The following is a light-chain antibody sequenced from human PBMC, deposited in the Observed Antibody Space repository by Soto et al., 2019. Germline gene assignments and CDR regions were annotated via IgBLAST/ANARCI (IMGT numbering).Light chain of an antibody. CDR1: QSFRGL. CDR3: QQRHMWPIT. J-gene: IGKJ5*01. CDR2: DAY. Sequence: EIVLTQSAGSLSLSPGEGGSLXCRASQSFRGLLVWYQQRPGEARRPLIYDAYNRAPGSPPRFSGSGSGTDFTLTISSLEPEDSAVYYCQQRHMWPITFGQGTRLEIK. V-gene: IGKV3-11*01.